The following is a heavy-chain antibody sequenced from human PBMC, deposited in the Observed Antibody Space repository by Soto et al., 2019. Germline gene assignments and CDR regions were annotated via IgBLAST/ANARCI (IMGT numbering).Heavy chain of an antibody. Sequence: SQTLCVSYSDSGGTVNIQVGGWIRLPPGKGLEWIGYIRDSGDTSYNPSLNSRVTMSLDTSKKEFSLKLTSVTAADTAVYYCVRQGFGALHGLVDVWGQGTTVTVSS. V-gene: IGHV4-59*08. CDR2: IRDSGDT. D-gene: IGHD3-10*01. CDR1: GGTVNIQV. J-gene: IGHJ6*02. CDR3: VRQGFGALHGLVDV.